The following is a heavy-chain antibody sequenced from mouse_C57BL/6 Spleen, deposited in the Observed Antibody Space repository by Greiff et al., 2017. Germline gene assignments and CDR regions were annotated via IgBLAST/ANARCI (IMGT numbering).Heavy chain of an antibody. J-gene: IGHJ2*01. V-gene: IGHV1-55*01. D-gene: IGHD1-1*01. CDR1: GYTFTSYW. CDR2: IYPGSGST. CDR3: SRGFYSGSSDGYFDY. Sequence: QVQLQQPGAELVKPGASVKMSCKASGYTFTSYWITWVKQRPGQGLEWIGDIYPGSGSTNYNEKFKSKATLTVDTSSSTAYMQLSSLTSEDSAVYYGSRGFYSGSSDGYFDYWGQGTTLTVSS.